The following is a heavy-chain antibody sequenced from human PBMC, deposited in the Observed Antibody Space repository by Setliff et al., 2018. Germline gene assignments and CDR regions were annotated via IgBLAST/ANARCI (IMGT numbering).Heavy chain of an antibody. V-gene: IGHV4-61*02. CDR1: GGSISSGSYY. CDR3: ARGSSGWYSGAFDI. CDR2: IYTSGST. D-gene: IGHD6-19*01. J-gene: IGHJ3*02. Sequence: PSETLSLTCTVSGGSISSGSYYWSWIRQPAGKGLEWIGRIYTSGSTNYNPSLKSRVTISLDTSKNQFSLKLSSVTAADTAVYYCARGSSGWYSGAFDIWGQGTMVTVSS.